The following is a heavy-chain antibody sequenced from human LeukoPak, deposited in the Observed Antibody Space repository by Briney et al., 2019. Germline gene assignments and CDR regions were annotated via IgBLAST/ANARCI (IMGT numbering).Heavy chain of an antibody. V-gene: IGHV4-4*07. CDR1: DDSITMYY. J-gene: IGHJ6*03. CDR2: IYTSGST. CDR3: ARDVENYDILTGYPVYYYYYYYMDV. Sequence: SETLSLTCSVSDDSITMYYWSWIRQPAGKGLEWIGRIYTSGSTNYNPSLKSRVTMSVDTSKNQFSLKLSSVTAADTAVYYCARDVENYDILTGYPVYYYYYYYMDVWGKGTTVTISS. D-gene: IGHD3-9*01.